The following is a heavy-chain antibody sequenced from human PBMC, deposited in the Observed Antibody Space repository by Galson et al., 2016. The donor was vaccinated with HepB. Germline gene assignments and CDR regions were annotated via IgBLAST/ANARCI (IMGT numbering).Heavy chain of an antibody. CDR3: ARRIAGGAPWTH. J-gene: IGHJ4*01. Sequence: SETLSLTCTVSGDSISSSSYYWGWIRQPPGKGLEWIGDVYYTGNSYYNPSLKSRATMSVDTSKNQFSLKLSSVTAADTAVYYCARRIAGGAPWTHWGQGTLVIVSS. CDR2: VYYTGNS. V-gene: IGHV4-39*01. CDR1: GDSISSSSYY. D-gene: IGHD1-26*01.